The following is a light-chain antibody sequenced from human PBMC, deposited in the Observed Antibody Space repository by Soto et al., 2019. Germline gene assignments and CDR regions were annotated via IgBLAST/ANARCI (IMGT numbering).Light chain of an antibody. Sequence: EVVITQSPATLSLSPGERATLSCWASQSVNSNLAWYQQKPGQAPRLLVYGASTRAAGVPARFSGSGSGTEFTLSVSSLQSEHFAVYYCQQYYSWPLTFGGGTKVDIK. CDR1: QSVNSN. V-gene: IGKV3-15*01. J-gene: IGKJ4*01. CDR3: QQYYSWPLT. CDR2: GAS.